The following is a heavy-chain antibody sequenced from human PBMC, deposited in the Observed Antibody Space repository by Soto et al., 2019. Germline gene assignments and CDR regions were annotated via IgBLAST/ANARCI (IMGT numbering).Heavy chain of an antibody. Sequence: GGSLRLSCAASGFTFSSYSMNWVRQAPGKGLEWVSYISSSSSTIYYADSVKGRFTISRDNAKNSLYLQMNSLRAEDTAVYYCTRDRCSGGSCYFLSYYYMDVWGKGTTVTVSS. V-gene: IGHV3-48*01. D-gene: IGHD2-15*01. CDR2: ISSSSSTI. CDR3: TRDRCSGGSCYFLSYYYMDV. J-gene: IGHJ6*03. CDR1: GFTFSSYS.